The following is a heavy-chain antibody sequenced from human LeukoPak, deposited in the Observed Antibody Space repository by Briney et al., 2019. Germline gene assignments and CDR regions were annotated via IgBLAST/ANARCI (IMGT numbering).Heavy chain of an antibody. CDR3: ARDPSALITVVTFFDY. CDR1: GFTFSSYA. D-gene: IGHD4-23*01. CDR2: ISYDGSNK. Sequence: GGSLRLFCAASGFTFSSYAMHWVRQAPGKGLEWVAVISYDGSNKYYADSVKGRFTISRDNSKNTLYLQMNSLRAEDTAVYYCARDPSALITVVTFFDYWGQGTLVTVSS. V-gene: IGHV3-30-3*01. J-gene: IGHJ4*02.